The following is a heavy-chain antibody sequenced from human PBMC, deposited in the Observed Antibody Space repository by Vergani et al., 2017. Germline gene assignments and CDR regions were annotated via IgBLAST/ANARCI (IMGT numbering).Heavy chain of an antibody. CDR1: GFTFSNFG. V-gene: IGHV3-30*02. Sequence: QVQLVESAGGVVQPGGSLRLSCAASGFTFSNFGMHWIRQAPGKGLEGLAYIGKDVINTRYRDAVKGRFTVSRDNSKDILYLQMDSLRSEDTALYYCAKYLRDSTDGLPDSWGPGTLVIVSS. D-gene: IGHD2-21*02. CDR3: AKYLRDSTDGLPDS. CDR2: IGKDVINT. J-gene: IGHJ4*02.